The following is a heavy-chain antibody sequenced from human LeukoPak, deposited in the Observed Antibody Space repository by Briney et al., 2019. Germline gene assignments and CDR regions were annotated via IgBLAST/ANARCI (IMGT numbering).Heavy chain of an antibody. J-gene: IGHJ2*01. CDR2: IYYSGST. CDR1: GGSISSNSYY. CDR3: ARTPGDPVAWYFDL. V-gene: IGHV4-39*07. Sequence: SETLSLTCTVSGGSISSNSYYWGWIRQPPGKGLEWIGSIYYSGSTYYNPSLKSRVTISVDTSKNQFSLKLSSVTAADTAVYYCARTPGDPVAWYFDLWGRGTLVTVSS. D-gene: IGHD4-17*01.